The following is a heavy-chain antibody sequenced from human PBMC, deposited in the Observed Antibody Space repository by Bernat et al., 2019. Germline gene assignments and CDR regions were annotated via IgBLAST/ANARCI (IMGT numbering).Heavy chain of an antibody. Sequence: EVQLVESGGGLVKPGGSLRLSCAGSGVTFSDTWLNWVRQAQGKGLEWVGRVKRKIDGETTEYAAPVKGRFTISRDDSKNALYLHMNSLKTEDTAHYYCTTDFDSWGEGTRVTVSA. CDR3: TTDFDS. CDR1: GVTFSDTW. CDR2: VKRKIDGETT. J-gene: IGHJ4*02. V-gene: IGHV3-15*07.